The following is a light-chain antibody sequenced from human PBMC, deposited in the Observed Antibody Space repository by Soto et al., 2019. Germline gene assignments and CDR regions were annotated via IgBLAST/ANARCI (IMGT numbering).Light chain of an antibody. CDR1: SSDVGGYNF. Sequence: QSALTQPASVSGSPGQSLTISCTGTSSDVGGYNFVSWYQQRPGKAPKFMIYDVSNRPSGVSNRFSGSKSGNTASLTISGLQAEDEADYYCSSYSTISTYVFGTGTKVTVL. CDR3: SSYSTISTYV. J-gene: IGLJ1*01. V-gene: IGLV2-14*01. CDR2: DVS.